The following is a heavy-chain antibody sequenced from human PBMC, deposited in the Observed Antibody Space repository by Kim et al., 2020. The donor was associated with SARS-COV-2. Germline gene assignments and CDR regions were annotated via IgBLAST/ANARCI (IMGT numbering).Heavy chain of an antibody. CDR1: GGTISRYA. J-gene: IGHJ6*02. CDR2: IIPILGTV. Sequence: SVKVSCKASGGTISRYAITWVRQAPGQGLEWMGGIIPILGTVNYAQKFQGRVTMTADESTNTAYMELSSLRPEDTAVYYCAREGEGYLTPTWGYYYYGLDVWGQGTTVTVSS. CDR3: AREGEGYLTPTWGYYYYGLDV. D-gene: IGHD5-18*01. V-gene: IGHV1-69*13.